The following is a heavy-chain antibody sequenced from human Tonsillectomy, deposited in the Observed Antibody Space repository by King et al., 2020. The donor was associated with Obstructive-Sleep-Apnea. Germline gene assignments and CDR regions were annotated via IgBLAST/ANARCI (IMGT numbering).Heavy chain of an antibody. D-gene: IGHD5-18*01. V-gene: IGHV4-39*07. J-gene: IGHJ4*02. Sequence: QLQESGPGLVKPSETLSLTCTVSGGPLSRNSYWCWIRQPPGKGLEWIGPSYYMGSPYYNPSLQSRVTISVETSKNQFSLELNSVTAADTAVYYCARADRDIAMGLFDYWGLGTLVTVSS. CDR2: SYYMGSP. CDR3: ARADRDIAMGLFDY. CDR1: GGPLSRNSY.